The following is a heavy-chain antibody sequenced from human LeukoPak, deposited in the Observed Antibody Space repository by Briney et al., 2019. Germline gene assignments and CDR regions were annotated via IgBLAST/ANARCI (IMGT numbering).Heavy chain of an antibody. Sequence: SETLSLTCTVSGGSISSYYWSWIRQPPGKGLERIGYIYYSGSTNYNPSLKSRVTISVDTSKNQFSLKLSSVTAADTAVYYRARVGSSGWYGDVLYYFDYWGQGTLVTVSS. J-gene: IGHJ4*02. CDR1: GGSISSYY. V-gene: IGHV4-59*01. CDR3: ARVGSSGWYGDVLYYFDY. CDR2: IYYSGST. D-gene: IGHD6-19*01.